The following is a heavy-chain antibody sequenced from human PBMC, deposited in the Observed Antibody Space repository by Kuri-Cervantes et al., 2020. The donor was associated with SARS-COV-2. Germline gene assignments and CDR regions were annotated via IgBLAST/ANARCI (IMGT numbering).Heavy chain of an antibody. CDR1: GYSISSGYY. J-gene: IGHJ4*02. Sequence: SETLSLTCTVSGYSISSGYYWGWIRQPPGKGLEWIGSIYHSGSTYYNPSLKSRVTISVDTSKNQFSLKLSSVTVADTAVYYCASLRTGEGPLLDYWGQGTLVTVSS. CDR3: ASLRTGEGPLLDY. V-gene: IGHV4-38-2*02. D-gene: IGHD7-27*01. CDR2: IYHSGST.